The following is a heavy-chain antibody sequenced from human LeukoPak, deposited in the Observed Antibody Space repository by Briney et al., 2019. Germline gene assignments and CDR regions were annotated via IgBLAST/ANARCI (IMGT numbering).Heavy chain of an antibody. Sequence: GGSLRLSCAASGFTFSDHYMDWVRQAPWKGLEWVGRTRNKANSYTTEYAASVKGRFTISRDDSKNSLYLQMNSLKTEDTAVYYCARRYYSSGAPWYFDLWGRGTLVTVSS. CDR3: ARRYYSSGAPWYFDL. CDR1: GFTFSDHY. CDR2: TRNKANSYTT. D-gene: IGHD3-22*01. V-gene: IGHV3-72*01. J-gene: IGHJ2*01.